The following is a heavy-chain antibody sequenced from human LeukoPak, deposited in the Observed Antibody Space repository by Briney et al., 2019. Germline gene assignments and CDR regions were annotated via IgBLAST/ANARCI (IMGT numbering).Heavy chain of an antibody. CDR2: IIPIFGTA. Sequence: SVKVSCKASGGTFSSYAISWVRQAPGQGLEWMGGIIPIFGTANYAQKFQGRVTITADESTSTAYMELSSLRSEDAAVYYCARGLGGYDPRFYFDYWGQGTLVTVSS. CDR3: ARGLGGYDPRFYFDY. V-gene: IGHV1-69*01. J-gene: IGHJ4*02. D-gene: IGHD5-12*01. CDR1: GGTFSSYA.